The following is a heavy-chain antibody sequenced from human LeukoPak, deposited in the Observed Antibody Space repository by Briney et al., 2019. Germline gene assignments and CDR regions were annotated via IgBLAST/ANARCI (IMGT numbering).Heavy chain of an antibody. CDR2: ISYDGSNK. D-gene: IGHD6-13*01. CDR3: AKGGTYSSSWYDWFDP. CDR1: GFTFSSYA. J-gene: IGHJ5*02. V-gene: IGHV3-30-3*01. Sequence: GRSLRLSCAASGFTFSSYAMHWVRQAPGKGLEWVAVISYDGSNKYYADSVKGRFTISRDNSKNTLYLQMNSLRAEDTAVYYCAKGGTYSSSWYDWFDPWGQGTLVTVSS.